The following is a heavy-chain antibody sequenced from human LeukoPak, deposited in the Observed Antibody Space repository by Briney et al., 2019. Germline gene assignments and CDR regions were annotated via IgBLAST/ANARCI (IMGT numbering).Heavy chain of an antibody. Sequence: GGSLRLSCAASGFTFGSYAMHWVRQAPGKGLEWVAVISYDGSNKYYADSVKGRFTISRDNSKNTLYLQMNSLRAEDTAVYYCARGGWLQLGYYFDYWGQGTLVTVSS. CDR3: ARGGWLQLGYYFDY. J-gene: IGHJ4*02. CDR2: ISYDGSNK. D-gene: IGHD5-24*01. CDR1: GFTFGSYA. V-gene: IGHV3-30-3*01.